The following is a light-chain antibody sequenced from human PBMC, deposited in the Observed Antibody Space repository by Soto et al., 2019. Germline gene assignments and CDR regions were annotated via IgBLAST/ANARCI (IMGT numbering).Light chain of an antibody. CDR3: SSHGGGNNPYV. CDR1: SSDIGGYNF. V-gene: IGLV2-8*01. Sequence: QSALTQPPSASGSPGQSVAISCTGTSSDIGGYNFVSWYQQHPGNAPKLMIYEVTKRPSGVPDRFSGSKSGNTATLIVSGLQPEDEAEYYCSSHGGGNNPYVFGTGTKLTVL. J-gene: IGLJ1*01. CDR2: EVT.